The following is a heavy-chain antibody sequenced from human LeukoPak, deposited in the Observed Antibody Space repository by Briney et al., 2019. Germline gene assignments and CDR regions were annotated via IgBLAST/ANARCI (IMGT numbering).Heavy chain of an antibody. D-gene: IGHD3-3*01. J-gene: IGHJ6*03. Sequence: SVKVSCKASGGTFSSYAISWVRQAPGQGLEWMGGIIPIFGTANYAQKFQGRVTITADESTSTAYMELSSLRSEDTAVYYCARGAGDFWTPYYMDVWGKGTTVTVSS. CDR3: ARGAGDFWTPYYMDV. V-gene: IGHV1-69*13. CDR2: IIPIFGTA. CDR1: GGTFSSYA.